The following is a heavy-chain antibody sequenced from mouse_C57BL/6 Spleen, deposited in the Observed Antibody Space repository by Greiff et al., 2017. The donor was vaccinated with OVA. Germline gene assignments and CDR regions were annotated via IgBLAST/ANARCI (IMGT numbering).Heavy chain of an antibody. CDR3: ARDYGSSSGYFDY. CDR1: GYAFSSYW. Sequence: VQLQQSGAELVKPGASVQISCKASGYAFSSYWMNWVKQRPGKGLEWIGQIYPGDGDTNYNGKFKGKATLTADKSSSTAYMQLSSLTSEDSAVYFCARDYGSSSGYFDYWGQGTTLTVSS. D-gene: IGHD1-1*01. CDR2: IYPGDGDT. V-gene: IGHV1-80*01. J-gene: IGHJ2*01.